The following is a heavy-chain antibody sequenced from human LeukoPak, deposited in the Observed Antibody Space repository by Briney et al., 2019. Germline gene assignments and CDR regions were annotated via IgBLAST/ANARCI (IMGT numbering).Heavy chain of an antibody. Sequence: SSETLSLTCTVSGYSISSGYLWGWIRQPPGKGLEWIGSIDGSGSSYYNPSLKSRVTISVDTSRNQFSLKLSSVTAADTAVYYCATTTNYYYGSGSYRLSSHFDYWGQGTLVTVSS. CDR2: IDGSGSS. CDR3: ATTTNYYYGSGSYRLSSHFDY. CDR1: GYSISSGYL. V-gene: IGHV4-38-2*02. D-gene: IGHD3-10*01. J-gene: IGHJ4*02.